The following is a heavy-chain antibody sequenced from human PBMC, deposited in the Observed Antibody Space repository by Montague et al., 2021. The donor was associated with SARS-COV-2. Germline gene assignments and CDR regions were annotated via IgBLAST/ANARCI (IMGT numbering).Heavy chain of an antibody. V-gene: IGHV4-39*01. J-gene: IGHJ6*02. Sequence: SETLSLTCAVSGGSISSSSYYWGWIRQPPGKGLEWIGRIHYSGSTYYNPSLKSRVSISVDTSENQFSLKLSSVTAADTAVYYCARLWDTVYYYYGMDVWGPSATVSLSS. CDR1: GGSISSSSYY. CDR2: IHYSGST. CDR3: ARLWDTVYYYYGMDV. D-gene: IGHD1-26*01.